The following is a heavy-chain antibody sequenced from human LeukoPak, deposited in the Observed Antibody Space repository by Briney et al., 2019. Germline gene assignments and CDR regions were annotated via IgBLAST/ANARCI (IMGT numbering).Heavy chain of an antibody. D-gene: IGHD3-22*01. J-gene: IGHJ4*02. Sequence: SETLSLTCTVSGASISSGSYFWSWIRQHPGKGLEWIGYIYNSGSAYYNPSLKSRVIISVDTSKNQFSLKLSSVTAADTAVYYCARDPYYYDSSGYPKLVYYFDYWGQGTLVTVSS. CDR2: IYNSGSA. CDR1: GASISSGSYF. V-gene: IGHV4-31*03. CDR3: ARDPYYYDSSGYPKLVYYFDY.